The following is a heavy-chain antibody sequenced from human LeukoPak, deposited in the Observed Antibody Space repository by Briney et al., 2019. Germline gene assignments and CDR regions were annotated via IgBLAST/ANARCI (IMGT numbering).Heavy chain of an antibody. CDR2: ISIRGGDT. CDR1: GFTFSSYA. D-gene: IGHD3-22*01. Sequence: GGSLRLSCAASGFTFSSYAMHWVRQAPGKGLEYVSAISIRGGDTYYANSVKGRFTISRDNSKNTLYLQMGSLRAEDMAVYYCARVLRDASGYYDYWGQGTLVTVSS. CDR3: ARVLRDASGYYDY. J-gene: IGHJ4*02. V-gene: IGHV3-64*01.